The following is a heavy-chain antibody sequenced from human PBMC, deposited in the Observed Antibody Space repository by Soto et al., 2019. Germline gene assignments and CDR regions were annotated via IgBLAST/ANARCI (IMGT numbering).Heavy chain of an antibody. V-gene: IGHV3-23*04. CDR3: AKVAGYCSSTSCYGDY. CDR2: ISGSGGST. CDR1: GGTFSSYA. Sequence: VQLVQSGAEVKKPGSSVKVSCKASGGTFSSYAISWVRQAPGQGLEWVSAISGSGGSTYYADSVKGRFTISRDNSKNTLYLQMNSLRAEDTAVYYCAKVAGYCSSTSCYGDYWGQGTLVTVSS. J-gene: IGHJ4*02. D-gene: IGHD2-2*03.